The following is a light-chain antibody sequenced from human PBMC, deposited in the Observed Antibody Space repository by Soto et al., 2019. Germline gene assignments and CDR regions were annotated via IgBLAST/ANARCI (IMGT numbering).Light chain of an antibody. CDR2: AAS. CDR3: QKYDSAPWT. V-gene: IGKV1-27*01. J-gene: IGKJ1*01. Sequence: DIQITQSPSSLSASVRDRVTITGRASQGISNYLAWYQQKPGKVPKLLIYAASTLQSGVPSRFSGSGSGTDFTLTISSLQPEDVATYYCQKYDSAPWTFGQGTKVEIK. CDR1: QGISNY.